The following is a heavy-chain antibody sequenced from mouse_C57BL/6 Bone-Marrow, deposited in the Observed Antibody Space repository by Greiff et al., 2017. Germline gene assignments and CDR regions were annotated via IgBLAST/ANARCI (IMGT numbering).Heavy chain of an antibody. CDR3: ARQPGDYYGRAEAMDY. CDR2: ISNGGGST. Sequence: EVHLVESGGGLVQPGGSLKLSCAASGFTFSDYYMYWVRQTPEKRLEWVAYISNGGGSTYYPDTVKGRFTISRDNAKNTLYLQMSRLKSEDTAMYYCARQPGDYYGRAEAMDYWGQGTSVTVSS. V-gene: IGHV5-12*01. CDR1: GFTFSDYY. D-gene: IGHD1-1*01. J-gene: IGHJ4*01.